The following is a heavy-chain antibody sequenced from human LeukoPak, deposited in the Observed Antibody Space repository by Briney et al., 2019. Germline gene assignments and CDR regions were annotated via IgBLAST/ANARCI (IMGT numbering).Heavy chain of an antibody. CDR1: GYTFTGYY. CDR3: ARASEQWLVLRDAFDI. V-gene: IGHV1-2*02. D-gene: IGHD6-19*01. CDR2: INPNSGGT. J-gene: IGHJ3*02. Sequence: ASVKVSCKASGYTFTGYYMHWVRQAPGQGLEWMGWINPNSGGTNYAQKFQGRVTMTRDTSISTAYMELSSLRSEDTAVYYCARASEQWLVLRDAFDIWGQGTMVTVSS.